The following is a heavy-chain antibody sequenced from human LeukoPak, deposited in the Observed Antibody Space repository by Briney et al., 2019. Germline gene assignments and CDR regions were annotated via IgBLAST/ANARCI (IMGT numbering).Heavy chain of an antibody. Sequence: GGSLRLSCEASGFTFGRSAMTWVRQTPGKGLEWFSSVSSSGNTYYADSVKGRFTISRDNSKNLVNLQMNSLRAEDTAIYYCVKGRMSEDGLDFWGQGSLVTVSS. CDR2: VSSSGNT. V-gene: IGHV3-23*01. CDR3: VKGRMSEDGLDF. J-gene: IGHJ4*02. CDR1: GFTFGRSA. D-gene: IGHD5-24*01.